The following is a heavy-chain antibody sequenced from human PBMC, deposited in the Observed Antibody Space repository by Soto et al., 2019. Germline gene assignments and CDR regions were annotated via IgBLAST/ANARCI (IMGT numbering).Heavy chain of an antibody. D-gene: IGHD5-12*01. CDR3: ARRRRHSGYDYYYYYYMDV. Sequence: ASETLSLTCTVSGGSVSSGSYYWSWTRQPPGKGLEWIGYIYYSGSTNYNPSLKSRVTISVDTSKNQFSLKLSSVTAADTAVYYCARRRRHSGYDYYYYYYMDVWGKGTTVTVSS. V-gene: IGHV4-61*01. CDR1: GGSVSSGSYY. CDR2: IYYSGST. J-gene: IGHJ6*03.